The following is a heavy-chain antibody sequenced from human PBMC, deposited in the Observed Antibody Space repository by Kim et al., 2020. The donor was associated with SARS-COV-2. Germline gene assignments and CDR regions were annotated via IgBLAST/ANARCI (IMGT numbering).Heavy chain of an antibody. CDR1: GFTFSSYG. J-gene: IGHJ4*02. V-gene: IGHV3-30*18. Sequence: GGSLRLSCAASGFTFSSYGMHWVRQAPGKGLEWVAVISYDGSNKYYADSVKGRFTISRDNSKNTLYLQMNSLRAEDTAVYYCAKDQGGSYHNCFDYWGQGTLVTVSS. D-gene: IGHD1-26*01. CDR3: AKDQGGSYHNCFDY. CDR2: ISYDGSNK.